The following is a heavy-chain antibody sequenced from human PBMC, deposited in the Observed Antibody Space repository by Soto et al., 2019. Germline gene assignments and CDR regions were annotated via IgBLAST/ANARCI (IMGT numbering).Heavy chain of an antibody. V-gene: IGHV1-46*01. D-gene: IGHD3-3*01. CDR2: INPDGGST. CDR3: AKAPRGGVIITTYSAHIDY. Sequence: QVQLVQSGAEVKKPGASVMLSCKASGYSFTSYYMHWVRQAPGLGLEWMGIINPDGGSTRYAQKFQGRVTMTRETSTSTFYMELSSLTSEDTAVYYCAKAPRGGVIITTYSAHIDYWGQGTLVTVSS. CDR1: GYSFTSYY. J-gene: IGHJ4*02.